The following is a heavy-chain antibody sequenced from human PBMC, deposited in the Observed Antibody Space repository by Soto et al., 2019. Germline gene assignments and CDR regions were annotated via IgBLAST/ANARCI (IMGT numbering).Heavy chain of an antibody. CDR3: ALAFYPPTTVTEYDYYGMDV. V-gene: IGHV3-21*01. D-gene: IGHD4-17*01. CDR2: IRSSSTYR. CDR1: GFSFTYYT. Sequence: EVQLVESGGGLVKPGGSLRLSCAASGFSFTYYTMNWVRQAPGKGLEWVSPIRSSSTYRYYADSVKGRFTISRDNAKNSLDLPMNSLRAEDTAVYYCALAFYPPTTVTEYDYYGMDVWGPGTTVTVCS. J-gene: IGHJ6*02.